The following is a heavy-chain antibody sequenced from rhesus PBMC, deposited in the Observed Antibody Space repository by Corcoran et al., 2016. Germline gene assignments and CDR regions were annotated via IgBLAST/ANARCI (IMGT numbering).Heavy chain of an antibody. CDR1: GYSISSGFY. CDR2: ISGTNGNT. V-gene: IGHV4-99*01. D-gene: IGHD6-31*01. CDR3: ARHGTGWFLEY. J-gene: IGHJ5-2*01. Sequence: QVQLQESGPGLVKPSETLSLTCTVSGYSISSGFYWDWIRQPPGKGLEFIGYISGTNGNTYNNPSLKRRLTISRDTSKNQLSLKVNSVTAADTAMYYCARHGTGWFLEYWGQGVLVTVSS.